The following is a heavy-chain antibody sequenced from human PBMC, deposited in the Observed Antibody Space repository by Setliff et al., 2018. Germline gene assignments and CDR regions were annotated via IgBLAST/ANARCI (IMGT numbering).Heavy chain of an antibody. J-gene: IGHJ5*02. Sequence: AASVKVSCKTSGYTFTTYAINWVRQAPGQGLEWMGWINTNTGNPTCAQDFTGRFVFSLDTSVSTAYLQISCLKAEDTAVYYCARDLGYCSRTSCHGDWFDPWDQGTLVTVSS. V-gene: IGHV7-4-1*02. CDR1: GYTFTTYA. CDR3: ARDLGYCSRTSCHGDWFDP. CDR2: INTNTGNP. D-gene: IGHD2-2*01.